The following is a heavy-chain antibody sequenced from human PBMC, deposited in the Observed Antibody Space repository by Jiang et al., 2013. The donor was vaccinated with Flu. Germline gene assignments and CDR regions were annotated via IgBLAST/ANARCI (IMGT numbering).Heavy chain of an antibody. J-gene: IGHJ4*02. D-gene: IGHD7-27*01. Sequence: PGLVKPSETLSLTCAVSGVPITSYYWSWIRQPPGKGLEWIGYIYHSGSTNYNPSLKSRVTISVDTSKSQFSLKLNSVTAADTAIYYCARDRIWKTGPSGAHSWNYLDSWGQGTLVTVSS. CDR1: GVPITSYY. CDR2: IYHSGST. CDR3: ARDRIWKTGPSGAHSWNYLDS. V-gene: IGHV4-59*01.